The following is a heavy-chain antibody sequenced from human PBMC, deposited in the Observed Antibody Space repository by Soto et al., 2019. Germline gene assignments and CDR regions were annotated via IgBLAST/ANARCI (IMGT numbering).Heavy chain of an antibody. J-gene: IGHJ5*02. CDR1: GFTFSSYA. V-gene: IGHV3-23*01. Sequence: PVGSLRLSCAASGFTFSSYAMSWVRQAPGKGLEWVSTTSSSGGSTYYADSVKGRFTISRDNSKNTLYLQMNSLRAEDRAVYFCAKGGTVVHTWFDPWGQGTLVTVSS. CDR2: TSSSGGST. D-gene: IGHD4-4*01. CDR3: AKGGTVVHTWFDP.